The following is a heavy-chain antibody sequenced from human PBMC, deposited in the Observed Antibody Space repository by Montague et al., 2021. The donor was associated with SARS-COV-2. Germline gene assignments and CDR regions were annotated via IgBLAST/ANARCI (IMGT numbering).Heavy chain of an antibody. J-gene: IGHJ4*02. Sequence: SETLSLTCAVSGESFSECIWNWIRQPPGKGLEWIGVINHRGLTKYNPSLNSQVTLTVYTSRTQFSLKLNFVAAAATAMYYCVRSVGRRGTLYSRGWSKYPIDYWGQGTLVTVSS. CDR3: VRSVGRRGTLYSRGWSKYPIDY. V-gene: IGHV4-34*01. CDR1: GESFSECI. CDR2: INHRGLT. D-gene: IGHD6-19*01.